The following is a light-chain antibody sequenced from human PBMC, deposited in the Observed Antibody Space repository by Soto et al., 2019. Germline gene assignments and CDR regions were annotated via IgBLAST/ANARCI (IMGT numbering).Light chain of an antibody. CDR2: GAS. CDR3: QQHGSSPRT. J-gene: IGKJ1*01. V-gene: IGKV3-20*01. Sequence: DIVLTQSPGTLSLSPGERATLSCRASQSVSSSYLAWYQQKPGQAPRLLIYGASSRATGIPVRFSGSGSATDFTLTISRLEPEDFAVYFCQQHGSSPRTFGQGTKVEIK. CDR1: QSVSSSY.